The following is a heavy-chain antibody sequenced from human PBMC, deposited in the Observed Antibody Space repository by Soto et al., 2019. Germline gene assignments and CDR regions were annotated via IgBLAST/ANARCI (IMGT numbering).Heavy chain of an antibody. V-gene: IGHV4-4*02. Sequence: KASETLSLTCAVSGGSISSSNWWSWVRQPPGKGLEWIGEIYHSGSTNYNPSLKSRVTISVDKSKNQFSLKLSSVTAADTAVYYCARGTPTYYDILTGPFYYFDYWGQGTLVTVSS. CDR3: ARGTPTYYDILTGPFYYFDY. CDR1: GGSISSSNW. CDR2: IYHSGST. D-gene: IGHD3-9*01. J-gene: IGHJ4*02.